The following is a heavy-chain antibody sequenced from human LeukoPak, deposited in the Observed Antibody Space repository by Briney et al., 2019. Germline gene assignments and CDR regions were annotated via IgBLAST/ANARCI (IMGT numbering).Heavy chain of an antibody. CDR2: INQDGSEK. CDR3: ARDQRNGYNYGAFDI. Sequence: GGSLRLSCAASGFTFSSYCMSWVRQAPGKGLEWVANINQDGSEKYYVESVKGRFTIPRDNAKNSLYLQMNSLRAEHTAVYYCARDQRNGYNYGAFDIWGQGTMVTVSS. V-gene: IGHV3-7*01. CDR1: GFTFSSYC. D-gene: IGHD5-24*01. J-gene: IGHJ3*02.